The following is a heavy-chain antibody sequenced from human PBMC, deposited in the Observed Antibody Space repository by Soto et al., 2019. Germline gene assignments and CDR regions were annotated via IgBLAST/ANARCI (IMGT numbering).Heavy chain of an antibody. CDR2: INHSGST. D-gene: IGHD3-10*01. CDR3: ARTPVYGRLPFDY. Sequence: XATLSLTCAVYGGSFSGYYWSWIRQPPGKGLEWIGEINHSGSTNYNPSLKSRVTISVDTSKNQFSLKLSSVTAADTAVYYCARTPVYGRLPFDYWGQGTLVTVSS. V-gene: IGHV4-34*01. CDR1: GGSFSGYY. J-gene: IGHJ4*02.